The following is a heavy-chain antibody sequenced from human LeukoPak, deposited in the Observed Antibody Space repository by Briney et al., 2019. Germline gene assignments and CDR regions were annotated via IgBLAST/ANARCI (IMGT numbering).Heavy chain of an antibody. J-gene: IGHJ3*02. CDR3: ARHLRQSQPFDI. CDR2: IYYSGST. V-gene: IGHV4-39*01. Sequence: SETLSLTCTVSGGSIRSDNHYWVWIRPPPGKGLEWIGSIYYSGSTHYNPSLKSRVTVSVDTSKKQFSLKLSSVTAADTAVYYCARHLRQSQPFDIWGQGTMVTVSS. D-gene: IGHD2-2*01. CDR1: GGSIRSDNHY.